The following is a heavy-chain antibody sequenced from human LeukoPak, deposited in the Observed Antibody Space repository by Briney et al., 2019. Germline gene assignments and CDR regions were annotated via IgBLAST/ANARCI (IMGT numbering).Heavy chain of an antibody. V-gene: IGHV4-34*01. Sequence: SETLSLTCAVYGGSFSGYYWSWIRQPPGKGLEWIGEINHSGSTNYNPSLKSRVTISVDTSKNQFSLKLSSVTAADTAVYYCARASKWLVLEYYFDYWGQGTLVTVSS. D-gene: IGHD6-19*01. CDR2: INHSGST. CDR1: GGSFSGYY. CDR3: ARASKWLVLEYYFDY. J-gene: IGHJ4*02.